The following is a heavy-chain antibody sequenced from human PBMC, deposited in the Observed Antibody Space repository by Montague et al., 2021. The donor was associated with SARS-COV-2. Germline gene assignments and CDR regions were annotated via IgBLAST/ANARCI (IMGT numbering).Heavy chain of an antibody. CDR2: ISTSGAT. D-gene: IGHD3-3*01. CDR1: GFTFSHYD. V-gene: IGHV3-13*01. J-gene: IGHJ4*02. CDR3: ARAFWCDKTWHDC. Sequence: SLRLSCAASGFTFSHYDMHWVRQVPGKGLEWVSGISTSGATFYPGSVKGRFTISRENGRNFLYLQMNSLRAGDTAVYYCARAFWCDKTWHDCWGPGTLVTVSS.